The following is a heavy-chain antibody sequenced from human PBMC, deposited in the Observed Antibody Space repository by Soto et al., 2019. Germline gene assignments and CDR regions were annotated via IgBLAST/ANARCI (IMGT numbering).Heavy chain of an antibody. Sequence: QVQLVQSGAEVKKPGSSVKVSCKASGATFSGYAINWVRQAPGQGLEWLGRIVPIFETLNYAERFQGRVAITADESTTTVYMELTNLTHEDTAVYYCVVMGNVAVSNPRSFDYWGQGT. CDR2: IVPIFETL. V-gene: IGHV1-69*18. D-gene: IGHD6-19*01. CDR3: VVMGNVAVSNPRSFDY. J-gene: IGHJ4*03. CDR1: GATFSGYA.